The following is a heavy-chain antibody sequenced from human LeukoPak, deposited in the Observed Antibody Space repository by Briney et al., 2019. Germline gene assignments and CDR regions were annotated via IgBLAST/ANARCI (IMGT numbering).Heavy chain of an antibody. D-gene: IGHD5-18*01. CDR1: EFTFNNFA. V-gene: IGHV3-23*01. J-gene: IGHJ4*02. CDR3: AKLGYNYDY. CDR2: INHSGGAT. Sequence: PGGSLRLSCAASEFTFNNFAMTWVRQAPGKGLEWVSTINHSGGATYYADSVKGRFTISRDNSKNTLYPQMNSLTAEDTALYYCAKLGYNYDYWGQGTLVTVSS.